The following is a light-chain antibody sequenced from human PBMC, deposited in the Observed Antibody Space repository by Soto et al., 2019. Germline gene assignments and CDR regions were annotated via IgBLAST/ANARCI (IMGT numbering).Light chain of an antibody. CDR2: DVS. Sequence: QSALTQLRSVSGSPGQSVTISCTGTSSDVGGYNYVSWYQQHPGKAPKLMIYDVSMRPSGVRDRFSGSKSGNTASLTISGLQGEDEADYYCCSYAGSYTYVFGTGTKVAVL. CDR3: CSYAGSYTYV. V-gene: IGLV2-11*01. CDR1: SSDVGGYNY. J-gene: IGLJ1*01.